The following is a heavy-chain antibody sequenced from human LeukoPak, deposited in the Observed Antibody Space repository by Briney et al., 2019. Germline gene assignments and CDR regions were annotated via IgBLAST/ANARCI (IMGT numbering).Heavy chain of an antibody. CDR2: IRYDGSNK. Sequence: GGSLRLSCAAYGFTFSSYGMHWVRQAPSKGLEWVAFIRYDGSNKYYADSVKGRFTISRDNSKNTLYLQMNSLKTEDTAVYYCIHYGSGSYSTDYWGQGTQVTVST. D-gene: IGHD3-10*01. CDR1: GFTFSSYG. CDR3: IHYGSGSYSTDY. J-gene: IGHJ4*02. V-gene: IGHV3-30*02.